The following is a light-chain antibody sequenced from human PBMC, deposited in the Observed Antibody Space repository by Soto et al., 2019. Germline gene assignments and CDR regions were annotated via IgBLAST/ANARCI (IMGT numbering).Light chain of an antibody. CDR1: SSDVGSYNY. CDR2: EVT. Sequence: SVLTQPPSASGSPGQSVTISCTGNSSDVGSYNYVSWYRLHPGKAPKLMIYEVTKRPSGVPDRFSGSKSGNTASLTVSGLQAEDEADYYCSSYAGSNIYVFGTGTKVTVL. CDR3: SSYAGSNIYV. J-gene: IGLJ1*01. V-gene: IGLV2-8*01.